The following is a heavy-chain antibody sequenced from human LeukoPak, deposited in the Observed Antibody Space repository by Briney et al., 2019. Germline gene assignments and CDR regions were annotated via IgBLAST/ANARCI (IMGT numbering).Heavy chain of an antibody. CDR3: ARGGGYSGYEALDY. V-gene: IGHV4-31*11. J-gene: IGHJ4*02. Sequence: SETLSLTCAVYGGSLSGYYWSWIRQHPGKGLEWIGYIYYSGSTYYNPSLKSRVTISVDTSKNQFSLKLSSVTAADTAVYYCARGGGYSGYEALDYWGQGTLVTVSS. D-gene: IGHD5-12*01. CDR2: IYYSGST. CDR1: GGSLSGYY.